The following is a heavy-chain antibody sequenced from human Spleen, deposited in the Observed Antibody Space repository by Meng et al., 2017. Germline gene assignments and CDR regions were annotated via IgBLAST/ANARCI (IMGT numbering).Heavy chain of an antibody. CDR1: GGSIRTSGYY. V-gene: IGHV4-39*01. J-gene: IGHJ5*02. Sequence: QSQLQESGPGLVKPSEALSLTCSVSGGSIRTSGYYWGWIRQPPGKGLEWIGSIGHSGFTYYTPSLKSRVAVSLDTSKSQFSLMLTSVTAADTAVYYCVRSSAWVRTGFDPWGQGTLVTVSS. CDR2: IGHSGFT. D-gene: IGHD6-19*01. CDR3: VRSSAWVRTGFDP.